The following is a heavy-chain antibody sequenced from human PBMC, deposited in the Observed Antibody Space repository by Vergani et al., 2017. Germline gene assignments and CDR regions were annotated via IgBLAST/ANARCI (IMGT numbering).Heavy chain of an antibody. CDR2: VSGSSATP. CDR3: AKEGMGYCSSTSCPPHYYYYYMDV. CDR1: GFSFPGYA. J-gene: IGHJ6*03. D-gene: IGHD2-2*01. V-gene: IGHV3-23*04. Sequence: EVQVVESGGGLAQPGGSLRLSCEASGFSFPGYAMSWVRQAPGKGLEWVSSVSGSSATPYYADSVKGRFIISRDNSKNTLYLQMNSLRAEDTAVYHCAKEGMGYCSSTSCPPHYYYYYMDVWGKGTTVTVSS.